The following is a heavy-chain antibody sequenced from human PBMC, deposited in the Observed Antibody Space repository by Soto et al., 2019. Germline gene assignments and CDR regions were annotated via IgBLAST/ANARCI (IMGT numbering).Heavy chain of an antibody. Sequence: QVQLQESGPGLVKPSQTLSLTCTVSGGSISSGGYYWSWIRQHPGKGLEWIGYIYYSGSTYYNPSLTSRVTISVDTSNHQFPLKLSSVPAADTAVYYCARDHPTSHGMAAAGTFDYWGQGTLVTVSS. J-gene: IGHJ4*02. V-gene: IGHV4-31*03. CDR3: ARDHPTSHGMAAAGTFDY. CDR1: GGSISSGGYY. D-gene: IGHD6-13*01. CDR2: IYYSGST.